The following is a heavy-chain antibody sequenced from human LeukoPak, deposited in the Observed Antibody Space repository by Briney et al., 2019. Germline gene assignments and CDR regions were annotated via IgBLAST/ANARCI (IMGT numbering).Heavy chain of an antibody. J-gene: IGHJ4*02. CDR2: IYSGGST. Sequence: GGSLRLSCAASGLTVSSNNMSWVRQAPGKGLEWVSVIYSGGSTYYADSVKGRFTISRDNSKNTLYLQMNSLRVEDTAVYYCARDFCSAGSCYPDNWGQGTLVTVSS. CDR3: ARDFCSAGSCYPDN. V-gene: IGHV3-66*01. D-gene: IGHD2-15*01. CDR1: GLTVSSNN.